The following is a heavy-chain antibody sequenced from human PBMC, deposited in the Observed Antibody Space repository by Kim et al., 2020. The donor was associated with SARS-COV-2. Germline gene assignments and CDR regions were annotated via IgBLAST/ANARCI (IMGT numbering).Heavy chain of an antibody. V-gene: IGHV1-2*06. CDR2: INPNSGGT. D-gene: IGHD5-18*01. J-gene: IGHJ4*02. CDR3: ARGWVGYSYADY. CDR1: GYTFTGYY. Sequence: ASVKVSCKASGYTFTGYYMHWVRQAPGQGLEWMGRINPNSGGTNYAQKFQGRVTMTRDTSISTAYMELSRLRSDDTAVYYCARGWVGYSYADYWGQGTLVTVSS.